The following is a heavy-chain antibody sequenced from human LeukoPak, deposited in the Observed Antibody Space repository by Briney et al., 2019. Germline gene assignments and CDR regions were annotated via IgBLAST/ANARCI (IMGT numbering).Heavy chain of an antibody. D-gene: IGHD3-3*01. CDR2: INPNSGGT. V-gene: IGHV1-2*02. CDR1: GYTFTGYY. CDR3: ARDLYVGGSGYYIKYYYGMDV. Sequence: ASVKVSCKASGYTFTGYYTHWVRQAPGQGLEWMGWINPNSGGTNYAQNFQGRVTMTRDTSISTAYMELSRLRSDDTAVYYCARDLYVGGSGYYIKYYYGMDVWGQGATVTVSS. J-gene: IGHJ6*02.